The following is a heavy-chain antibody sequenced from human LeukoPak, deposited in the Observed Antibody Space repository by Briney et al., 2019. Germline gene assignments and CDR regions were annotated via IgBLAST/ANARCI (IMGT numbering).Heavy chain of an antibody. CDR1: GFTFSSYA. D-gene: IGHD3-10*01. CDR3: ARDEERYYGSGRDYMDV. J-gene: IGHJ6*03. CDR2: ISGSGGST. V-gene: IGHV3-23*01. Sequence: GGSLRLSCAASGFTFSSYAMSWVRQATGKGLEWVSAISGSGGSTYYADSVKGRFTTSRDNAKNSLYLQMNSLRAEDTAVYYCARDEERYYGSGRDYMDVWGKGTTVTVSS.